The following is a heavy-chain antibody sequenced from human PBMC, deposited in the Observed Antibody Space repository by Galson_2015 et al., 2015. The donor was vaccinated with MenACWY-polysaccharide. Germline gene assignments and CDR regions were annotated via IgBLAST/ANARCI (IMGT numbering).Heavy chain of an antibody. J-gene: IGHJ5*01. D-gene: IGHD4-17*01. CDR3: VRDIPTTVTSSQWFDS. CDR2: IKKDGSEK. V-gene: IGHV3-7*01. CDR1: GFTFKNYW. Sequence: SLRLSCAVSGFTFKNYWMSWVRQAPGKGLEWVANIKKDGSEKYCVDSVKGRFTMSRDNAKNTLYLQMNSLRAEDTAVYYCVRDIPTTVTSSQWFDSWGQGTLVTVSS.